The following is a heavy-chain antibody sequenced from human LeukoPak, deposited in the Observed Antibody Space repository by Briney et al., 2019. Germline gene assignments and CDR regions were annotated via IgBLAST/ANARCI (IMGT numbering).Heavy chain of an antibody. CDR1: GGTFSSYA. V-gene: IGHV1-69*06. CDR3: ATNGRYFDWPGGY. Sequence: ASVKVSCKASGGTFSSYAISWVRQAPGQGLEWMGGIIPIFGTANYAQKFQGRVTMTEDTSTDTAYMELSSLRSEDTAVYYCATNGRYFDWPGGYWGQGTLVTVSS. CDR2: IIPIFGTA. D-gene: IGHD3-9*01. J-gene: IGHJ4*02.